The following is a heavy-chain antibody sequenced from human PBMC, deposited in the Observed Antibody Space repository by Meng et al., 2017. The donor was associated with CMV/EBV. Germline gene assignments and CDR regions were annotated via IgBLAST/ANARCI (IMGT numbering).Heavy chain of an antibody. D-gene: IGHD2-2*01. CDR3: ARAPIVVVPAAVPYYYYGMDV. CDR1: GGTFSSYA. V-gene: IGHV1-69*05. J-gene: IGHJ6*02. Sequence: SVKVSCKASGGTFSSYAISWVRQAPGQGLEWMGGIIPIFGTANYAQKLQGRVTITTDESTSTAYMELSSLRSEDTAVYYCARAPIVVVPAAVPYYYYGMDVWGQGTTVTVSS. CDR2: IIPIFGTA.